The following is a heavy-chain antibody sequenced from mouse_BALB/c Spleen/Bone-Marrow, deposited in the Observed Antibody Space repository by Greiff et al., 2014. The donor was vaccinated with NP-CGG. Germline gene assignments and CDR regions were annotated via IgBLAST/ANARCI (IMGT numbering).Heavy chain of an antibody. Sequence: EVKLVESGGGLVQPGGSRKLSCAASGLTFSSFGMHWVRQAPEKGLEWVAYISSGSSTIYYADTMKGRFTISRDNPKNTLFLQMASLRSEDTAMYYCTRSGTLGSMDYWGQGTSVTVSS. CDR3: TRSGTLGSMDY. J-gene: IGHJ4*01. CDR1: GLTFSSFG. D-gene: IGHD3-3*01. V-gene: IGHV5-17*02. CDR2: ISSGSSTI.